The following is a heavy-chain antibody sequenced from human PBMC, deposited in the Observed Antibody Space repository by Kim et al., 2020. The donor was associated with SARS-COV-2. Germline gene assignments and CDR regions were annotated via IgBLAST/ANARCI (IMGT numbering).Heavy chain of an antibody. J-gene: IGHJ4*02. Sequence: VKGRFTISRDDSKNTLYLQMNSLRAEDTAVYYCAKDRLYDSSGHYYSFDYWGQGTLVTVSS. D-gene: IGHD3-22*01. V-gene: IGHV3-30*02. CDR3: AKDRLYDSSGHYYSFDY.